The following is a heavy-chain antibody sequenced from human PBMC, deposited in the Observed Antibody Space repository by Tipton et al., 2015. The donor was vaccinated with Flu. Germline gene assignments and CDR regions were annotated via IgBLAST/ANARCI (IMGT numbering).Heavy chain of an antibody. D-gene: IGHD4-23*01. CDR3: ARGPTMVTPVYAFDI. CDR2: IYTSGST. Sequence: TLSLTCTVSGASISSAAYYWSWIRQPAGKGLEWIGRIYTSGSTNYNPSLKSRVSISLDTSKKQFSLKLTSVTAADAAVYYCARGPTMVTPVYAFDIWGQGTMVTLSS. J-gene: IGHJ3*02. CDR1: GASISSAAYY. V-gene: IGHV4-61*02.